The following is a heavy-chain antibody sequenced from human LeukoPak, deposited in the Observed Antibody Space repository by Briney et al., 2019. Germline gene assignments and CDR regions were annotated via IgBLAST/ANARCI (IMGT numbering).Heavy chain of an antibody. CDR3: ARLSETAAYYYTSGYYFLGY. Sequence: ASVRVSCKASGYTFRSYDVNWVRQATGQGRDWMGWMNPCSGNTGYAQRFQGRVTMTRDTSTNTAYMELSGLRSEDTAIYYCARLSETAAYYYTSGYYFLGYWGQGTLVTVDS. CDR2: MNPCSGNT. D-gene: IGHD3-22*01. CDR1: GYTFRSYD. J-gene: IGHJ4*02. V-gene: IGHV1-8*02.